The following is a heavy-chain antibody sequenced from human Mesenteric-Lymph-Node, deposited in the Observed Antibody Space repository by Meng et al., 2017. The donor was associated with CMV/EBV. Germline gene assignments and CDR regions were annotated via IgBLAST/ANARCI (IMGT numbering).Heavy chain of an antibody. CDR3: AHSSGIAAAGPFYFDY. D-gene: IGHD6-13*01. V-gene: IGHV2-5*02. CDR1: GFSLSTSGVG. J-gene: IGHJ4*02. CDR2: IYWDDDK. Sequence: QITFRECGPTRGKPTQPRTMTFTFLGFSLSTSGVGVGWIRQPPGKALEWLALIYWDDDKRYSPSLKSRLTITKDTSKNQVVLTMTNMDPVDTATYYCAHSSGIAAAGPFYFDYWGQGTLVTVSS.